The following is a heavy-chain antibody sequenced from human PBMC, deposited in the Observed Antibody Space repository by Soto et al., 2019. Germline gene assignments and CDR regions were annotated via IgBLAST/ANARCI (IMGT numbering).Heavy chain of an antibody. D-gene: IGHD3-3*01. Sequence: PGGSLRLSCAASGFTFSSYGMHWVRQAPGKGLEWVAVIWYDGSNKYYADSVKGRFTISRDNAKNSLYLQMNSLRAEDTALYYCAKDLLTYYDFWSGYPVWGQGTLVTVSS. J-gene: IGHJ4*02. CDR2: IWYDGSNK. V-gene: IGHV3-33*03. CDR3: AKDLLTYYDFWSGYPV. CDR1: GFTFSSYG.